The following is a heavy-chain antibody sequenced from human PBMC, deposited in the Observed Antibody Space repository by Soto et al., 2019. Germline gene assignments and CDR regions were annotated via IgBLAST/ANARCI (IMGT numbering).Heavy chain of an antibody. CDR3: ARGLQLVNDAFDI. Sequence: ASVKVSCKASGYTFTGYYMHWVRQAPGQGLEWMGWINPNSGGTNYAQKFQGWVTMTRDTAISTAYMELSRLRSDDTAVDYCARGLQLVNDAFDIWGQGTMVTVSS. CDR1: GYTFTGYY. J-gene: IGHJ3*02. V-gene: IGHV1-2*04. D-gene: IGHD1-1*01. CDR2: INPNSGGT.